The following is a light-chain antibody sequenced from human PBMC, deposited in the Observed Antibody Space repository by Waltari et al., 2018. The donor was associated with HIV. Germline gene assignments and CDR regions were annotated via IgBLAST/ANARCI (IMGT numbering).Light chain of an antibody. CDR3: QQRSNWPPIT. V-gene: IGKV3-11*01. CDR2: DAT. CDR1: QSVSSY. J-gene: IGKJ5*01. Sequence: EIVLTQSPATLSLSPGERATLSCRASQSVSSYLAWYQQNPGQAPRLLIYDATNRATGIPGRFSGSGSGTNFTLTISSLEPEDFAVYYCQQRSNWPPITFGQGTRLDIK.